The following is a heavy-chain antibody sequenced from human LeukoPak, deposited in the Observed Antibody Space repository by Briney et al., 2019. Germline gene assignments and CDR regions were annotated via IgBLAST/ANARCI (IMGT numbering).Heavy chain of an antibody. V-gene: IGHV4-4*07. Sequence: SETLPLTYTVSGGSISSYYWSWIRQPAGKGLEWIGRIYSSGTINFNPSLKSRVTMSVDTSKNQLSLRLSSVTAADTAVYYCAREATGGTFDIWGQGTMVTVSS. CDR2: IYSSGTI. CDR3: AREATGGTFDI. J-gene: IGHJ3*02. CDR1: GGSISSYY. D-gene: IGHD3-16*01.